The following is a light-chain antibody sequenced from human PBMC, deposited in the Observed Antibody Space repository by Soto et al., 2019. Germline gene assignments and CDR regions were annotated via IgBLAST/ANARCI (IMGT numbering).Light chain of an antibody. V-gene: IGLV1-40*01. CDR3: PSYDSSLSGYV. Sequence: QSVLTQPPSVSGAPGQRVTISCTGSSSNIGAGYDVHWYQQLPGTAPKLLIYGNSNRPSGVPERFSGSKSGTSASLAITGLQAEDEADYYCPSYDSSLSGYVFGTGTKLTVL. CDR2: GNS. CDR1: SSNIGAGYD. J-gene: IGLJ1*01.